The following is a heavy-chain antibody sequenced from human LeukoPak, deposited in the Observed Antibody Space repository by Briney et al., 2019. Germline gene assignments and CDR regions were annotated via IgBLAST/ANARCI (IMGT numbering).Heavy chain of an antibody. CDR1: GFTFSSYA. V-gene: IGHV3-64*01. CDR3: ARALKYWYYFDY. J-gene: IGHJ4*02. D-gene: IGHD2-8*02. CDR2: ISSNGGST. Sequence: GGSLRLSCAASGFTFSSYAMHWVRQAPGKGLEYVSAISSNGGSTYYANSVKGRFTISRDNSKNTLYLQMGSLRAEDMAVYYCARALKYWYYFDYWGQGTLVTVSS.